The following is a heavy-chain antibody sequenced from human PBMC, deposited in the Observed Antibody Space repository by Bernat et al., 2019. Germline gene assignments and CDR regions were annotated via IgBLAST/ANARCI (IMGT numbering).Heavy chain of an antibody. Sequence: EVQLLESGGGLVQPGGSLRLSCAASGFTFSSYAMSWVRQAPGKGLEWVSAISGSGGSTYYADSVKGRFTISRDNSKNTLYPQMNSLRAEDTAVYYCAKDLRGSPNYYYYYGMDVWGQGTTVTVSS. CDR2: ISGSGGST. D-gene: IGHD2-15*01. V-gene: IGHV3-23*01. J-gene: IGHJ6*02. CDR3: AKDLRGSPNYYYYYGMDV. CDR1: GFTFSSYA.